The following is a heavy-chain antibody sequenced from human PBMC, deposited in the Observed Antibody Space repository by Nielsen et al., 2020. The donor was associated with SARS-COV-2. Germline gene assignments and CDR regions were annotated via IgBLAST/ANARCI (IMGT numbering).Heavy chain of an antibody. CDR3: ASGSIAAAGTDNWFDP. CDR1: GYTFTSYY. Sequence: ASVKVSCKASGYTFTSYYMHWVRQAPGQGLEWMGIINPSGGSTSYAQKFQGRVTMTRDTSTSTVYMELSSLRSEDTAVYYCASGSIAAAGTDNWFDPWGQGTLVTVSS. J-gene: IGHJ5*02. D-gene: IGHD6-13*01. V-gene: IGHV1-46*01. CDR2: INPSGGST.